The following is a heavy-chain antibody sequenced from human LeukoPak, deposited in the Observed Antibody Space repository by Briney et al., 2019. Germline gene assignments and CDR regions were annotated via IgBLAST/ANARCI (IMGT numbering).Heavy chain of an antibody. J-gene: IGHJ3*02. Sequence: PGGSLRLSCAASGFTFSSYAMSWVRQAPGKGLEWVSAISGSGGSTYYADSVKGRFTTSRDNSKNTLYLQMNSLRAEDTAVYYCAKDRLRDYYDSSGYYYDDAFDIWGQGTMVTVSS. V-gene: IGHV3-23*01. D-gene: IGHD3-22*01. CDR2: ISGSGGST. CDR1: GFTFSSYA. CDR3: AKDRLRDYYDSSGYYYDDAFDI.